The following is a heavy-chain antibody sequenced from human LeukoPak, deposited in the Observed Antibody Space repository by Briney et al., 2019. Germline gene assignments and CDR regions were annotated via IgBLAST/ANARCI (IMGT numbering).Heavy chain of an antibody. CDR3: ARYGQQLVSDY. J-gene: IGHJ4*02. CDR2: ISSSGSTL. Sequence: PGGSLRLSCAASGFTVSSNYMSWVRQAPGKGLEWLSYISSSGSTLYYADSVKGRFTISRDNAKSSLYLQMNSLRAEDTAVYYCARYGQQLVSDYWGQGTLLTVSS. D-gene: IGHD6-13*01. V-gene: IGHV3-48*03. CDR1: GFTVSSNY.